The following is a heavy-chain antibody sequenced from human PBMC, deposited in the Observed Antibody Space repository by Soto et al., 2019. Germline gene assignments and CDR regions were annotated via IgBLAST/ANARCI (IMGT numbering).Heavy chain of an antibody. Sequence: QVQLVQSGAEVKKPGSSVKVSCKASGGTFSSYTISWVRQAPGQGLEWMGRIIPILGIANYAQKFQGRVTIAAYKTTSTAYRELSSLRSEDTAVYYCAGYDSSGYYRTRFDYWGQGTLVTVSS. CDR2: IIPILGIA. D-gene: IGHD3-22*01. J-gene: IGHJ4*02. V-gene: IGHV1-69*02. CDR3: AGYDSSGYYRTRFDY. CDR1: GGTFSSYT.